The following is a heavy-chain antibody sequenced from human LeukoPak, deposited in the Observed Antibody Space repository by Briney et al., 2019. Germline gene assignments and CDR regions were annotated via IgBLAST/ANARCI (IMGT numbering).Heavy chain of an antibody. D-gene: IGHD2/OR15-2a*01. CDR3: ARNENIMWFYR. Sequence: PSETLSLTCAVYGGSFSGYFWSWIRQPAGKGLEWIGRIYTSGSTNHNPSLKSRVTISVDTSKNQFSLKLSSVTAADTAVYYCARNENIMWFYRWGQGTLVTVSS. V-gene: IGHV4-59*10. CDR1: GGSFSGYF. J-gene: IGHJ5*02. CDR2: IYTSGST.